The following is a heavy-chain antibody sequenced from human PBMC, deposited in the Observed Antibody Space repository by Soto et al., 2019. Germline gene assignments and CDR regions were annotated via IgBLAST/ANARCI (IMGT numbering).Heavy chain of an antibody. V-gene: IGHV3-9*01. J-gene: IGHJ6*02. CDR1: VFTFDDYA. CDR3: AKDIAAACYYYYGKDV. D-gene: IGHD6-13*01. Sequence: PGRSLSLSCAASVFTFDDYAMHWVRQAPGKGLEWVSGISWNSGSIGYADSVKGRFTISRDTAKNSLYLHMNSLRAEDTALYYCAKDIAAACYYYYGKDVWRQWTTVTVSS. CDR2: ISWNSGSI.